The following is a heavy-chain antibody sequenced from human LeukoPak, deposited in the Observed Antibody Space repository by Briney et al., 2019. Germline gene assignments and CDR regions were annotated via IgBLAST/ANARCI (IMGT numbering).Heavy chain of an antibody. V-gene: IGHV3-33*01. J-gene: IGHJ6*02. D-gene: IGHD2-15*01. CDR1: GFTFSTFA. CDR3: ATYIQRPPGMDV. Sequence: GRSLRLSCAASGFTFSTFAMHWVRQAPGKGLEWVVVIWSDGSNQFYADSVRGRFTISRDNSKNTLYLQMNSLRAEDTALYFCATYIQRPPGMDVWGQGTTVTVSS. CDR2: IWSDGSNQ.